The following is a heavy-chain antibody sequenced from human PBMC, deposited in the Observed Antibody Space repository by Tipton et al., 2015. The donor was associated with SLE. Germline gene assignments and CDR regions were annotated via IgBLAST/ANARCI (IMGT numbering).Heavy chain of an antibody. J-gene: IGHJ3*02. Sequence: TLSLTCTVSGGSISSGSYYWSWIRQPAGKGLEWIGRIYTSGSTNYNPSLKSRVTISVDTSKNQFSLKLSSVTAADTAVYYCASTRPYSSSWLPDAFDIWGQGTMVTVSS. CDR3: ASTRPYSSSWLPDAFDI. D-gene: IGHD6-13*01. CDR1: GGSISSGSYY. V-gene: IGHV4-61*02. CDR2: IYTSGST.